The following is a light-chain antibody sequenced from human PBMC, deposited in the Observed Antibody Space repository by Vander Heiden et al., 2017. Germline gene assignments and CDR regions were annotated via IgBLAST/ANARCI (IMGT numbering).Light chain of an antibody. CDR2: LNSDGSH. V-gene: IGLV4-69*01. CDR1: SGHSRYA. J-gene: IGLJ3*02. CDR3: QTWGTGIHWV. Sequence: QPVLTQSPSASASLGASVKLTCTLSSGHSRYAVAYHQQQPEKGPRYLMKLNSDGSHSKGDGIPDRFSGSSSGAERYLTISSLQSEDEADYYCQTWGTGIHWVFGGGTKLTVL.